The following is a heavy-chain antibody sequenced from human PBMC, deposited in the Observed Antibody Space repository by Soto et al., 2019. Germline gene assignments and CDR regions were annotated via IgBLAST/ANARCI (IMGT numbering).Heavy chain of an antibody. J-gene: IGHJ4*02. V-gene: IGHV3-33*01. CDR3: ARDYFGSGSYISDY. CDR2: IWSDGSKK. CDR1: GFMFSSYG. Sequence: QVQLVESGGGVVQPGRSLRLSCAASGFMFSSYGMHWVRQAPGKGLEWVAIIWSDGSKKHHADSVKGRFTISRDNSENTLYLQMNSLRAEDTAVYYCARDYFGSGSYISDYWGQGTLVTVSS. D-gene: IGHD3-10*01.